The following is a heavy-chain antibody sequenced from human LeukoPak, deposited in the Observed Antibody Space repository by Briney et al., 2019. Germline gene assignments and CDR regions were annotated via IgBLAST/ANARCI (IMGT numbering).Heavy chain of an antibody. CDR1: GGTFSSYG. V-gene: IGHV1-18*01. Sequence: GASVKVSCKASGGTFSSYGISWVRQAPGQGLEWMGWISAYNGNTNYAQKLRGRVTMTTDTSTSTAYMELRSLGSDETAVYYCARVDLLTGYYFFDYWGQGTLVTVSS. D-gene: IGHD3-9*01. CDR3: ARVDLLTGYYFFDY. CDR2: ISAYNGNT. J-gene: IGHJ4*02.